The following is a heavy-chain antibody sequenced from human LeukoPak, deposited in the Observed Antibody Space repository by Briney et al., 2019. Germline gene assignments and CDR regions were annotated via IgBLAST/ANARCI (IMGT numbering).Heavy chain of an antibody. CDR3: ARAYDGSSWFDY. J-gene: IGHJ4*02. V-gene: IGHV4-59*01. CDR2: IYYSGST. Sequence: SETLSLTCTVSGGSISSYYWSWIRQPPGKGLEWIGYIYYSGSTNYNPSLKSRVTISVDTSKNQFSLKLSSVTAADTAVYNCARAYDGSSWFDYWGQGTLVTVSS. D-gene: IGHD6-13*01. CDR1: GGSISSYY.